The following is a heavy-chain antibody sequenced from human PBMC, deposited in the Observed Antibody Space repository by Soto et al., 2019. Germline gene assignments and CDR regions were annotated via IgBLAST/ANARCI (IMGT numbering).Heavy chain of an antibody. CDR2: ISSSSSYI. Sequence: GGSLRLSCAASGFTFSSYSMNWVRQAPGKGLEWVSSISSSSSYIYYADSVKGRFTISRDNAKNSLYLQMNSLRAEDTAVYYCARDRPDPREGIAAAGPTYYYYYYMDVWGKGTTVTVSS. CDR3: ARDRPDPREGIAAAGPTYYYYYYMDV. J-gene: IGHJ6*03. D-gene: IGHD6-13*01. CDR1: GFTFSSYS. V-gene: IGHV3-21*01.